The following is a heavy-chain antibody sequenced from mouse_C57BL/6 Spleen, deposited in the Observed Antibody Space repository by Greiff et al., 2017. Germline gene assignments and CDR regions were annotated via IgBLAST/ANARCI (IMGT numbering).Heavy chain of an antibody. CDR3: ARGDYYGNIAMDY. Sequence: EVQLQESGPGMVKPSQSLSLTCTVTGYSITSCYDWHWIRHFPGNKLEWMGYISYSGSTNYNPSLKSRISITHDTSKNHFFLKLNSVTTEDTATYYCARGDYYGNIAMDYWGQGTSVTVSS. J-gene: IGHJ4*01. D-gene: IGHD2-1*01. CDR2: ISYSGST. CDR1: GYSITSCYD. V-gene: IGHV3-1*01.